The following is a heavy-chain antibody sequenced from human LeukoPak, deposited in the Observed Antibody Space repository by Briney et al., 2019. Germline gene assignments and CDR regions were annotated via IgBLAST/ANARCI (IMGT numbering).Heavy chain of an antibody. CDR1: GFTFTAYY. CDR3: ARGIYGGNSPLVDL. V-gene: IGHV1-2*02. CDR2: FNPKSGGT. J-gene: IGHJ5*02. Sequence: ASVKVSCKASGFTFTAYYMHWMRQAPGQGPEYMGLFNPKSGGTDYAQKFQGRVTMTRDTSISTAYPELSNLRSDDTAMYYCARGIYGGNSPLVDLWGQGTLVTVSS. D-gene: IGHD6-13*01.